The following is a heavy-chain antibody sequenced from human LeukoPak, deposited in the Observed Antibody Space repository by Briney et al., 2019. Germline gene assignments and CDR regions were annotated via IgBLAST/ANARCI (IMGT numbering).Heavy chain of an antibody. Sequence: PGGSLRLSCAASGFTFSSYWMSWVRQAPGKGLEWVANINKDGGEKYYVDSVKGRFTISRDNAKNSLYLQMNSLRAEDTAVYYCAKKSSRAVADWYFDLWGRGTLVTVSS. CDR1: GFTFSSYW. CDR3: AKKSSRAVADWYFDL. J-gene: IGHJ2*01. D-gene: IGHD6-19*01. V-gene: IGHV3-7*01. CDR2: INKDGGEK.